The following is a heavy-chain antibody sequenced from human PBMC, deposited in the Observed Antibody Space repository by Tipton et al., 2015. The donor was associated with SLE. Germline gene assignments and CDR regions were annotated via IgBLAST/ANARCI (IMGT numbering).Heavy chain of an antibody. CDR3: ARGLGSPFDY. J-gene: IGHJ4*01. CDR2: LNHSGGT. Sequence: TLSLTCAVYGGSFSGHYWSWIRQPPRKGLECVGELNHSGGTNSNPSLKSRVTISLDTSKNQFSLNLSSVAAADTAVYYCARGLGSPFDYWGQGTLVTVSS. D-gene: IGHD3-16*01. V-gene: IGHV4-34*01. CDR1: GGSFSGHY.